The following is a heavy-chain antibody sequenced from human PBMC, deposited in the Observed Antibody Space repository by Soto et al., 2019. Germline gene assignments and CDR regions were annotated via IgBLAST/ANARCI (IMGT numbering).Heavy chain of an antibody. CDR1: GFPFSSYN. V-gene: IGHV3-48*02. D-gene: IGHD2-15*01. Sequence: EVPLVESGGGLVQPGGSVRLACAASGFPFSSYNMNWVRQAPGKGLEWVSYISISSLTIYYADSVRGRFTISRDNAKNSLYLKMNNLRDEDTAVYYCARVVVDSGKAFDPWGQGTLVTVSS. CDR3: ARVVVDSGKAFDP. CDR2: ISISSLTI. J-gene: IGHJ5*02.